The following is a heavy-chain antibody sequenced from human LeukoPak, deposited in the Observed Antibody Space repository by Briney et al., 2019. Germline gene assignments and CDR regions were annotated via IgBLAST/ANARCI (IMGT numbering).Heavy chain of an antibody. CDR2: INHSGST. J-gene: IGHJ4*02. Sequence: SETLSLTCAVYGGSFSGYYWSWIRQPPGKGLEWIGEINHSGSTNYNPSLKSRVTISVDTSKNQFSLKLSSVTAADTAVYYCSRGSYDILTGYSTLGEYWGQGTLVTVSS. CDR1: GGSFSGYY. V-gene: IGHV4-34*01. D-gene: IGHD3-9*01. CDR3: SRGSYDILTGYSTLGEY.